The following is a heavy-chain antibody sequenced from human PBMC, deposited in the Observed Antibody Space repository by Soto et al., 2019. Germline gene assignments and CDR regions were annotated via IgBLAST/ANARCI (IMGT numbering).Heavy chain of an antibody. D-gene: IGHD5-12*01. CDR2: ISYSGTT. V-gene: IGHV4-39*01. J-gene: IGHJ5*02. CDR3: ARRRGGVVATENWFDP. Sequence: QLQLQESGPGLVKPSETLSLTCTVSSGSISSSSYYWGWIRQSPGKVLEWIGTISYSGTTYYNPSLKSRVTISVDTSKNQLSLNLSSVTAADTAVYYCARRRGGVVATENWFDPWGQGTLVTVSS. CDR1: SGSISSSSYY.